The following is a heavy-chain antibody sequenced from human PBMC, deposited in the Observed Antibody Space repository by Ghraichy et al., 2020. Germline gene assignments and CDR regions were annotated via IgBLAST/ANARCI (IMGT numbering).Heavy chain of an antibody. J-gene: IGHJ5*02. D-gene: IGHD2/OR15-2a*01. CDR2: LSGSVGRT. CDR1: GFTFSSYA. Sequence: GESLNISCAASGFTFSSYAMSWVRQAPGKGLEWVSALSGSVGRTYYADSVKGRFTISRDTSKNTLYLQMSSLRAEDTAVNYCAKDSSWSSVDYLKPTWFDPWGQGTLDTVAS. V-gene: IGHV3-23*01. CDR3: AKDSSWSSVDYLKPTWFDP.